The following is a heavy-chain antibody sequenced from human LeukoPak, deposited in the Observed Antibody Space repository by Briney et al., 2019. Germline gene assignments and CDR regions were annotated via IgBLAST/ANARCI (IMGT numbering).Heavy chain of an antibody. J-gene: IGHJ6*02. CDR1: GFTFSNYA. V-gene: IGHV3-30-3*01. CDR3: ARGRFPHYMYYGMDV. D-gene: IGHD3-3*01. CDR2: ISYGGSNK. Sequence: PGGSLRLSCAASGFTFSNYAMHWVRQAPGKGLEWVAVISYGGSNKYYADSVKGRFTISRDNSKNTLYLQVNSLRAEDTAVYYCARGRFPHYMYYGMDVWGQGTTVTVPS.